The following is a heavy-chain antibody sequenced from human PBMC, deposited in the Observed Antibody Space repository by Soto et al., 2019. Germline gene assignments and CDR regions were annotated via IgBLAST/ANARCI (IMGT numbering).Heavy chain of an antibody. D-gene: IGHD3-22*01. CDR2: ISGSGGST. CDR3: AKDRFPLYYDSSGYYGY. Sequence: GGSLRLSCAASGFTFSSYAMSWVRQAPGKGLEWVSAISGSGGSTYYADSVKGRFTISRDNSRNTLYLQMNSLRAEDTAVYYCAKDRFPLYYDSSGYYGYWGQGTLVTVSS. V-gene: IGHV3-23*01. J-gene: IGHJ4*02. CDR1: GFTFSSYA.